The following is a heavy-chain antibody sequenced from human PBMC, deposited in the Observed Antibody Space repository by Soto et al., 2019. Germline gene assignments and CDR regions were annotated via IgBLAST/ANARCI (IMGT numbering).Heavy chain of an antibody. CDR3: CGGVEKTQFNYGLNV. Sequence: PGGSLRLSCAASGFSFSSYGMDWVRLAPGKGLEWVAAITYDGGITHYVDSVKGRFTIPRDTSKNTLYLQMNSLRVEDTATYYCCGGVEKTQFNYGLNVWGQGTSVTVSS. J-gene: IGHJ6*02. V-gene: IGHV3-30*03. CDR2: ITYDGGIT. D-gene: IGHD4-17*01. CDR1: GFSFSSYG.